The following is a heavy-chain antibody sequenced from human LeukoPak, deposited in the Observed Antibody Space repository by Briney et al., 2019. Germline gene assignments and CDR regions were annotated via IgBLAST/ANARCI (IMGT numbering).Heavy chain of an antibody. D-gene: IGHD6-25*01. V-gene: IGHV3-53*01. J-gene: IGHJ6*02. CDR3: AGRDRGYYYGMDV. CDR2: ISGGGGT. Sequence: GGSLRLSCAASGFTFSSYWMSWVRQAPGKGLEWVSIISGGGGTFYADSVKGRFTISRDNSKNTLYLQMNSLRAEDTAVYYCAGRDRGYYYGMDVWGQGTTVTVSS. CDR1: GFTFSSYW.